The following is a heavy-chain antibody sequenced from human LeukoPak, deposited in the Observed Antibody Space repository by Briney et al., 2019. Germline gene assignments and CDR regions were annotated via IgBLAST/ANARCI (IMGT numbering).Heavy chain of an antibody. CDR1: GFTFDDYA. CDR2: ISWNSGSI. D-gene: IGHD6-19*01. CDR3: AKDPYSSGYPYYFDY. J-gene: IGHJ4*02. V-gene: IGHV3-9*01. Sequence: GGSLRLSCAASGFTFDDYAMHWVRQAPGKGLEWVSGISWNSGSIGYADSVKGRFTISRDNAKNSLYLQMNSLRTEDTALYYCAKDPYSSGYPYYFDYWGQGTLVTVSS.